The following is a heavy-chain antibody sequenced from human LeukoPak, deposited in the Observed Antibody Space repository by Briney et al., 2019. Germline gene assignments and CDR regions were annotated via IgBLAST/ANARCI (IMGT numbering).Heavy chain of an antibody. V-gene: IGHV3-23*01. CDR2: ISGSGGST. CDR3: AKDSGIVVVPAAIGGY. J-gene: IGHJ4*02. D-gene: IGHD2-2*01. CDR1: GFTFSDYY. Sequence: GGSLRLSCAASGFTFSDYYMSWVRQAPGKGLEWVSAISGSGGSTYYADSVKGRFTISRDNSKNTLYLQMNSLRAEDTAVYYCAKDSGIVVVPAAIGGYWGQGTLVTVSS.